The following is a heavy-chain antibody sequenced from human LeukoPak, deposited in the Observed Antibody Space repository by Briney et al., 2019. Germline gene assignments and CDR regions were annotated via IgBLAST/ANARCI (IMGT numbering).Heavy chain of an antibody. CDR1: DGSIDIHS. J-gene: IGHJ4*02. CDR3: ASESRVRGILYFFDY. CDR2: IHYGGST. Sequence: SETLALTCTLSDGSIDIHSWSWIRQPPGKGLEWIGTIHYGGSTNYNPSLKSRVTISVDRSKNKFSLKLTSVTAADTAVYYCASESRVRGILYFFDYWGRGTLVTVSS. V-gene: IGHV4-59*11. D-gene: IGHD3-10*01.